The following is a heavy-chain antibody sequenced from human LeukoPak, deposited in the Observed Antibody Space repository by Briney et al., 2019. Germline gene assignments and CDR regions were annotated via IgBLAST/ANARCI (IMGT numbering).Heavy chain of an antibody. V-gene: IGHV4-31*03. CDR1: GGSISIGGYY. CDR3: ARQDEGTGFDY. D-gene: IGHD7-27*01. J-gene: IGHJ4*02. CDR2: IYYSGST. Sequence: SETLSLTCTVCGGSISIGGYYWSWIRQHPGKGLEWIGYIYYSGSTYYNPSLKSRVTISVDTSKNQFSLKLSSVTAADTAVYYCARQDEGTGFDYWGQGTLVTVSS.